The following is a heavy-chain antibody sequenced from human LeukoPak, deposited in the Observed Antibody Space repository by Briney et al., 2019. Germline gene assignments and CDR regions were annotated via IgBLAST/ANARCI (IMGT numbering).Heavy chain of an antibody. CDR2: ITSASTPI. D-gene: IGHD1-1*01. CDR3: AASGYNTIDY. Sequence: GGSLRLSCAASGFIFSSNSMRWVRQARGKGLEWVSSITSASTPISYPDSVTARFTISRDNAKRSLSLQMNNLRAEDTAVYYCAASGYNTIDYWGQGTVVAVSS. J-gene: IGHJ4*02. CDR1: GFIFSSNS. V-gene: IGHV3-48*04.